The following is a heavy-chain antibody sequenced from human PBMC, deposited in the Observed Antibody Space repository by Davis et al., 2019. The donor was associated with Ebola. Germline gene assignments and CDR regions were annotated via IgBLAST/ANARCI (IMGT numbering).Heavy chain of an antibody. CDR2: IWYDGSNK. CDR3: ARDRDSSWYYYYGMDV. CDR1: GFTFSSYG. Sequence: PGGSLRLSCAASGFTFSSYGMHWVRQAPGKGLEWVAVIWYDGSNKNYAESLKGRFTISRDNSKNTLYLQMNRLRAEDTAVYYCARDRDSSWYYYYGMDVWGKGTTVTVSS. J-gene: IGHJ6*04. V-gene: IGHV3-33*01. D-gene: IGHD6-13*01.